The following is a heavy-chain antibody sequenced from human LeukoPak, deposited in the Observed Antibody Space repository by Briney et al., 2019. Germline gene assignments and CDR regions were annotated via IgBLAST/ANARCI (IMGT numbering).Heavy chain of an antibody. D-gene: IGHD6-13*01. Sequence: GGTLRLSCAASGFTFSSYWMSWVRQAPGKGLEWVANIKQDGSEKYYVDSVKGRFTISRDNAKNSLYLQMNSLRAEDTAVYYCARDRGTGYSSSWLRWFDPWGQGTLVTVSS. V-gene: IGHV3-7*01. CDR2: IKQDGSEK. CDR1: GFTFSSYW. CDR3: ARDRGTGYSSSWLRWFDP. J-gene: IGHJ5*02.